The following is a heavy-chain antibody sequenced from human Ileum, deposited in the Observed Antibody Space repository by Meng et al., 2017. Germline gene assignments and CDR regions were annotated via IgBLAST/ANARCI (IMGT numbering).Heavy chain of an antibody. CDR3: ANVDWRATGGRTM. D-gene: IGHD3-16*01. Sequence: SLVCAFAVCLGKNVGCWSCCRRPHGMWFELIVEIYHSGSTLYTPSIESRVTISVDKSKNEFSLQLTFVTAADTAVYYCANVDWRATGGRTMWGQGTLVTVSS. CDR2: IYHSGST. CDR1: VCLGKNVGC. J-gene: IGHJ4*02. V-gene: IGHV4-4*02.